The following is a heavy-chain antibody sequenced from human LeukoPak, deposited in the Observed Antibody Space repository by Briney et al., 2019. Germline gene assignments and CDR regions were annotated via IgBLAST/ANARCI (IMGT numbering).Heavy chain of an antibody. CDR3: ARARVAMIVVVAFDY. Sequence: PSASVKVSCKASGYTFTSYYMHWVRQAPGQGLEWMGIINPSGGSTSYAQKFQGRVTMTRDRSTSTVYMELSSLRSEDTAVYYCARARVAMIVVVAFDYWGQGTLVTVSS. CDR2: INPSGGST. V-gene: IGHV1-46*01. D-gene: IGHD3-22*01. J-gene: IGHJ4*02. CDR1: GYTFTSYY.